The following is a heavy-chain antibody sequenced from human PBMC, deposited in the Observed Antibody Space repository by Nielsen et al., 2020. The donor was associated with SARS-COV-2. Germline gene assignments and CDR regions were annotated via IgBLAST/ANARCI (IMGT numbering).Heavy chain of an antibody. CDR2: IKQDGSEK. Sequence: VRQAPGKGLEWVANIKQDGSEKYYVDSVKGRFTISRDNAKNSLYLHMTSLRAEDTAVYYCARDLFSKDHYPYYDSSAFDYWGLGTLVTVSS. D-gene: IGHD3-22*01. J-gene: IGHJ4*02. CDR3: ARDLFSKDHYPYYDSSAFDY. V-gene: IGHV3-7*01.